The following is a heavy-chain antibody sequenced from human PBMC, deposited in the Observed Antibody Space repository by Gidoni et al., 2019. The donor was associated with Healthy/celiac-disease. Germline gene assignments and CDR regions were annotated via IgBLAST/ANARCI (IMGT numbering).Heavy chain of an antibody. J-gene: IGHJ3*02. CDR2: ISSSSSYI. V-gene: IGHV3-21*01. CDR1: GFTFSSYS. D-gene: IGHD1-20*01. Sequence: EVQLVEYGGGPVKPGGSQRPSCAASGFTFSSYSINWVRQAPGKGLEWVSSISSSSSYIYYADSVKGRFTISRDNAKNSLYLQMNSLRAEDTAVYYCAREYNWNAGTFDIWGQGTMVTVSS. CDR3: AREYNWNAGTFDI.